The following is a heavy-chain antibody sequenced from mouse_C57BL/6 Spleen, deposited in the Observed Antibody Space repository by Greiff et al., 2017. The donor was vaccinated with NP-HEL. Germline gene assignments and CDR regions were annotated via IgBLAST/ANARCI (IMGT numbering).Heavy chain of an antibody. J-gene: IGHJ2*01. CDR3: TRDSGQLRLNFDY. Sequence: EVNVVESGEGLVKPGGSLKLSCAASGFTFSSYAMSWVRQTPEKRLEWVAYISSGGDYIYYADTVKGRFTISRDNARNTLYLQMSSLKSEDTAMYYCTRDSGQLRLNFDYWGQGTTLTVSS. CDR2: ISSGGDYI. CDR1: GFTFSSYA. D-gene: IGHD3-2*02. V-gene: IGHV5-9-1*02.